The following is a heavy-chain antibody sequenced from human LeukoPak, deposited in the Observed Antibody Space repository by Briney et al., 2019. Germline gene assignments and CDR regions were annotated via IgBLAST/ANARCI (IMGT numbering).Heavy chain of an antibody. Sequence: DSVSVSRKASGCTFTSYGISWVRQAPGQGLELMGWSSVYNGNTNYAKKLQSRVTITTEKSTNTDSTVLRSLRSDATAVYYCARTGTTLVNFVDWFDPWGQGTLVSVSS. CDR1: GCTFTSYG. CDR3: ARTGTTLVNFVDWFDP. D-gene: IGHD1-7*01. J-gene: IGHJ5*02. V-gene: IGHV1-18*01. CDR2: SSVYNGNT.